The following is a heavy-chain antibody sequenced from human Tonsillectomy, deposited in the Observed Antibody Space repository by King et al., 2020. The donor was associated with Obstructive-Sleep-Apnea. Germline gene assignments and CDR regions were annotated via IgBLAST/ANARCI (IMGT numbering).Heavy chain of an antibody. CDR2: VSSNGYP. CDR1: GAFITHYY. V-gene: IGHV4-59*08. D-gene: IGHD6-19*01. Sequence: QLQESGPGLVKPSETLSLTCSVSGAFITHYYWSWIRQPPGKGLEWIGHVSSNGYPRFNPSLKSRVTISIDTSKDRFALHLGSVTAADTAMYYCAGQGSDLYGTFHYWGQGILVAVSS. CDR3: AGQGSDLYGTFHY. J-gene: IGHJ4*02.